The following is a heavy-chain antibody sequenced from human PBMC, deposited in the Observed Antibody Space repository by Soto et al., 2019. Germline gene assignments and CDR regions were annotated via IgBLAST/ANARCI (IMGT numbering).Heavy chain of an antibody. D-gene: IGHD6-19*01. Sequence: QVQVVESGGGVVQPGRSLRLSCAASGFTFRNYGMHWVRQAPGKGLEWVALISHDGVTKYYADSVKDRFTISRDNSKNTLDLQMNSLRAEDTAVYYCAKAYNSGWVDYWGQGTLVPVSS. CDR1: GFTFRNYG. CDR2: ISHDGVTK. V-gene: IGHV3-30*18. J-gene: IGHJ4*02. CDR3: AKAYNSGWVDY.